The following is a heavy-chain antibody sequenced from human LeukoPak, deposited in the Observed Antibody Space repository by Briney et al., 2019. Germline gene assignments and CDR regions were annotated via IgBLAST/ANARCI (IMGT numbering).Heavy chain of an antibody. CDR3: ARDRPGAQGFDY. Sequence: GGSLRLSCAASGFTFSSHDMHWVHQAPGKGLEWVSAIGTADDTYYAGSVKGRFTISRENAWNSVYLQLNNLRAGDTAVYYCARDRPGAQGFDYWGQGTLVTVSS. CDR1: GFTFSSHD. J-gene: IGHJ4*02. V-gene: IGHV3-13*01. D-gene: IGHD4/OR15-4a*01. CDR2: IGTADDT.